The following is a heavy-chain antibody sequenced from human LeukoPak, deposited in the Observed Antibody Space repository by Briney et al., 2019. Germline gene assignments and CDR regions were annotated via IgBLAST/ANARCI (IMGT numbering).Heavy chain of an antibody. CDR3: AKVEGGMIGGYYFYYGLDV. V-gene: IGHV3-23*01. CDR1: GIRFGDHA. D-gene: IGHD3-16*01. J-gene: IGHJ6*02. Sequence: RGSLRLSCVASGIRFGDHAMTWVRQAPGEGLEWVSAISGSGLTTYYPDSVKGRFTISRDNTKNTLYLKMASLRVDDTAVYYCAKVEGGMIGGYYFYYGLDVWGQGTTISVSS. CDR2: ISGSGLTT.